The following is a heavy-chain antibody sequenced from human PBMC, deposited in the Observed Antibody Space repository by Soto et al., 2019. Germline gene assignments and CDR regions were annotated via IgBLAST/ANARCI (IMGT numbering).Heavy chain of an antibody. J-gene: IGHJ4*02. D-gene: IGHD2-2*01. CDR1: GFTFSSYA. CDR3: ARGPSSLTRFDY. Sequence: GGSLRLSCAASGFTFSSYAMHWVRQAPGKGLEWVAVISYDGSNKYYADSVKGRFTISRDNSKITLYLQMHSLRAEDTAVYYCARGPSSLTRFDYWGQGTLVTVSS. CDR2: ISYDGSNK. V-gene: IGHV3-30-3*01.